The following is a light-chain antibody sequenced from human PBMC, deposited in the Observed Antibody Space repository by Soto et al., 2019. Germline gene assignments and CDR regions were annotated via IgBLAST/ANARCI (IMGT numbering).Light chain of an antibody. CDR3: SSYTSKSSLI. J-gene: IGLJ2*01. V-gene: IGLV2-14*01. CDR2: EVR. Sequence: LTQPASVSGSPGQSITISCAGTMRDVGAYNLVSWYQQHPGRAPQLIIYEVRNRPSGISFRFSGSKSGNTASLTISGLQAEDEADYYSSSYTSKSSLIFGGGTKVTVL. CDR1: MRDVGAYNL.